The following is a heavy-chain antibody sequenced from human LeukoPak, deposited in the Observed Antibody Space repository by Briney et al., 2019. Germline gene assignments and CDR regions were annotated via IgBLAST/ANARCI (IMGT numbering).Heavy chain of an antibody. D-gene: IGHD3-22*01. CDR2: INPNSGGT. V-gene: IGHV1-2*06. CDR1: GYTFTGYY. CDR3: ARVAYYDSIGYYYVSYFDY. Sequence: ASVTVSCKASGYTFTGYYMHWVRQAPGQGLEWMGRINPNSGGTNYAQKFQGRVTMTRDTSISTAYMELSRLRSDDTAVYYCARVAYYDSIGYYYVSYFDYWGQGTLVTVSS. J-gene: IGHJ4*02.